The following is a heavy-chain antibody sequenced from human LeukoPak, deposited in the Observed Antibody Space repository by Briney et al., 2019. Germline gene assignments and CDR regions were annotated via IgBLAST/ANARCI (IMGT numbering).Heavy chain of an antibody. CDR3: AKDRDSSGSYSAVGY. D-gene: IGHD3-22*01. J-gene: IGHJ4*02. Sequence: GGSLRLSCAASGFTFSSYAMSWVRQAPGKGLEWVSAISGRGGSTYYADSVKGRFTISRDNSKNTLYLQMNSLRAEDTAVYYCAKDRDSSGSYSAVGYWGQGTLVTVSS. CDR1: GFTFSSYA. CDR2: ISGRGGST. V-gene: IGHV3-23*01.